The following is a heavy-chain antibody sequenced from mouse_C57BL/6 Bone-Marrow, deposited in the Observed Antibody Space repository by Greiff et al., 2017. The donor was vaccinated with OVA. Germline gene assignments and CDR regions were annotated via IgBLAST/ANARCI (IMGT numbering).Heavy chain of an antibody. V-gene: IGHV6-3*01. Sequence: EVMLVESGGGLVQPGGSMKLSCVASGFTFSNYWMNWVRQSPEKGLEWVAQIRLKSDNYATHYAESVKGRFTISRDDSKSSVYLQMNNLRAEDTGIYYCTEELGGFAYWGQGTLVTVSA. CDR2: IRLKSDNYAT. CDR3: TEELGGFAY. D-gene: IGHD4-1*01. CDR1: GFTFSNYW. J-gene: IGHJ3*01.